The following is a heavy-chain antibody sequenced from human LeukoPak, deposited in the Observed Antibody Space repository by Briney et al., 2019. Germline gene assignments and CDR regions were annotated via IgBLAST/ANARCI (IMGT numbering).Heavy chain of an antibody. V-gene: IGHV3-23*01. J-gene: IGHJ4*02. CDR2: ISGSGGST. CDR3: ANYMITFGGVIVGRRLFDY. Sequence: GGSLRLSCAASGFTFSSYAMSWVRQAPGKGPEWVSAISGSGGSTYYADSVKGRFTTSRDNSKNTLYLQMNSLRAEDTAVYYCANYMITFGGVIVGRRLFDYWGQGTLVTVSS. CDR1: GFTFSSYA. D-gene: IGHD3-16*02.